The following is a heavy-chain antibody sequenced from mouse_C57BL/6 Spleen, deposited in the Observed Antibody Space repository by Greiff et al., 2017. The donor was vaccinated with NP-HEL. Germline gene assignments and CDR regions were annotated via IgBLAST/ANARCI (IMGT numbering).Heavy chain of an antibody. V-gene: IGHV1-55*01. D-gene: IGHD2-5*01. CDR3: ERFGYSNDWYFDV. CDR2: IYPGSGST. Sequence: QVQLQQPGAELVKPGASVKMSCKASGYTFTSYWITWVKQRPGQGLEWIGDIYPGSGSTNYNEKFKSKATLTVDTSSSTAYMKISSMTSEDSAVYDCERFGYSNDWYFDVWGTGTTVTVAA. J-gene: IGHJ1*03. CDR1: GYTFTSYW.